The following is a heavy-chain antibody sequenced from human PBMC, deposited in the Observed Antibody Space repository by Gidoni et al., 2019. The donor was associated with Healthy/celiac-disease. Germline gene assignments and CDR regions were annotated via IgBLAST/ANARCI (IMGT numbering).Heavy chain of an antibody. CDR2: IYPGDSDT. D-gene: IGHD6-13*01. J-gene: IGHJ4*02. CDR1: GYSFTSYW. CDR3: ARLVSSSWSGPNPNYFDY. Sequence: EVQLVQSGAEVKKPGESLKISCQGSGYSFTSYWSGWVRQMPGKGLEWMGIIYPGDSDTRYSPSFQGQVTISADKSISTAYLQWSSLKASDTAMYYCARLVSSSWSGPNPNYFDYWGQGTLVTVSS. V-gene: IGHV5-51*01.